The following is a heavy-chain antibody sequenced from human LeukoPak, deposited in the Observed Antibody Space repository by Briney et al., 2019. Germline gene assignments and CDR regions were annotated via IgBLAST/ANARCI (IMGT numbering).Heavy chain of an antibody. J-gene: IGHJ4*02. CDR1: GYTFTSYD. CDR3: SRGLDFQGEANFDY. V-gene: IGHV1-8*01. Sequence: ASVKVSCKASGYTFTSYDINWVRQATGQGLEWMGWMNPNSGNTGYAQKFQGRVTMTRNTSISTAYMELSSLRSEDTAVYYCSRGLDFQGEANFDYWGQGTLVTGSS. CDR2: MNPNSGNT. D-gene: IGHD3-16*01.